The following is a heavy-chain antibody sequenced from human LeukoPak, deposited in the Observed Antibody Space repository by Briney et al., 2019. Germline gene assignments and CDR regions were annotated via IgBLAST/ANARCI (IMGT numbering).Heavy chain of an antibody. J-gene: IGHJ4*02. CDR2: IKQDGSEK. CDR3: ARDQYDGGYFDY. V-gene: IGHV3-7*01. CDR1: GFTFSDYA. Sequence: GGSLRLSCAASGFTFSDYAMNWVRQAPGKGLEWVANIKQDGSEKYYVDSVKGRFTISRDNAKNSLYLQMNSLRAEDTAVYYCARDQYDGGYFDYWGQGTLVTVSS. D-gene: IGHD1-1*01.